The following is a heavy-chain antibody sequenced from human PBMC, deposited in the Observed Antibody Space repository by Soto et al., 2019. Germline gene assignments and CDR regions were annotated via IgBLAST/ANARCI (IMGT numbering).Heavy chain of an antibody. CDR3: AREDYYYGSGSYYIHFDY. Sequence: QVQLQESGPGLVKPSGTLSLTCAVSGGSISSSNWWSWVRQPPGKGLEWIGEIYHSGSTNYNPSLQSRVTISVDKSKNQFSLKLSSVTAADTAVYYCAREDYYYGSGSYYIHFDYWGQGTLVTVSS. CDR1: GGSISSSNW. V-gene: IGHV4-4*02. J-gene: IGHJ4*02. CDR2: IYHSGST. D-gene: IGHD3-10*01.